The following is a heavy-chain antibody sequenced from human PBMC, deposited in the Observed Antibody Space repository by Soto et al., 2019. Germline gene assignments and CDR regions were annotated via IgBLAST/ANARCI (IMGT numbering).Heavy chain of an antibody. CDR1: GFTFSSYS. Sequence: GGSLRLSCAASGFTFSSYSMNWVRQAPGKGLEWVSSISSSSSYIYYADSVKGRFTISRDNAKNSLYLQMNSLRAEDTAVYYCAIIVATIPIGYYYGMDVWGQGTTVTVSS. CDR2: ISSSSSYI. CDR3: AIIVATIPIGYYYGMDV. V-gene: IGHV3-21*01. J-gene: IGHJ6*02. D-gene: IGHD5-12*01.